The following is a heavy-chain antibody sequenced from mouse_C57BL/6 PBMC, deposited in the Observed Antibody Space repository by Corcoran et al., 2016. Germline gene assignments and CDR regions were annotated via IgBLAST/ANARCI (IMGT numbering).Heavy chain of an antibody. Sequence: DVQLQESGPGLVKPSQSLSLTCSVTGYSITSGYYWNWIRQFPGNKLEWMGYISYDGSNNYNPSLKNRISITRDTSKHQFFLKLNSVTTEDTATYYCAREGFYDGYYSAYWGQGTLVTVSA. J-gene: IGHJ3*01. CDR2: ISYDGSN. CDR1: GYSITSGYY. D-gene: IGHD2-3*01. V-gene: IGHV3-6*01. CDR3: AREGFYDGYYSAY.